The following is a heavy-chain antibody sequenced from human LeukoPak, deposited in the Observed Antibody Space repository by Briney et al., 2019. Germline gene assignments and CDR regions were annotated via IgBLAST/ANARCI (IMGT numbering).Heavy chain of an antibody. V-gene: IGHV3-30*18. J-gene: IGHJ4*02. D-gene: IGHD5-12*01. CDR2: ISYDGSNE. CDR1: GFTFSSYG. CDR3: AKGYSGYDWSLVDY. Sequence: PGRSLRLSCAASGFTFSSYGMHWVRQAPGKGLEWVAVISYDGSNEYYADSVKGRFTISRDNSKNTLYLQMNSLRAEDTAVYYCAKGYSGYDWSLVDYWGQGTLVTVSS.